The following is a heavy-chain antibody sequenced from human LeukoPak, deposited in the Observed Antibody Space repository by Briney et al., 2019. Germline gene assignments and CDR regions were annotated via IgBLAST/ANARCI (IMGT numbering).Heavy chain of an antibody. V-gene: IGHV4-34*01. CDR1: GGSFSGYY. CDR3: ARELVGATTPDY. CDR2: INHRGST. J-gene: IGHJ4*02. Sequence: SETLSLTCAVYGGSFSGYYWSWLRQPPGKGLEWIGEINHRGSTNYNPSLKSRVTISVDTSKSQFSLKLNSVTAADTAVYYCARELVGATTPDYWGQGTLVTVSS. D-gene: IGHD1-26*01.